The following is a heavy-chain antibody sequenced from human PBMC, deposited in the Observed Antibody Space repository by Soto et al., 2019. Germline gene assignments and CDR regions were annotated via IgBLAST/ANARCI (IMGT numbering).Heavy chain of an antibody. CDR2: IYHSGSP. J-gene: IGHJ4*02. CDR3: ARGGRRIALFDS. Sequence: SETLSLTCTVSSGSISTYNWWNWVRQPPGKGLEWIGEIYHSGSPNYSPSLKSRVSISVDKSKNQFSLNLTSVTAADTAVYYCARGGRRIALFDSWGQGTLVTVSS. CDR1: SGSISTYNW. D-gene: IGHD2-15*01. V-gene: IGHV4-4*02.